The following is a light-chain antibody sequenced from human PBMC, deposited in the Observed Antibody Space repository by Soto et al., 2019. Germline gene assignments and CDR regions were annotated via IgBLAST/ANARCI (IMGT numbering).Light chain of an antibody. CDR3: CSYAGSYTDV. J-gene: IGLJ1*01. CDR2: DVS. V-gene: IGLV2-11*01. CDR1: SSDVGGYNY. Sequence: QSALTQPPSVSGSPGQSVTISCTGTSSDVGGYNYVSWYQQHPGKAPKLMIYDVSKRPSGVPDRFSGSKSGNTASLTISGLQAEDEADYYCCSYAGSYTDVFGTGTKVTVL.